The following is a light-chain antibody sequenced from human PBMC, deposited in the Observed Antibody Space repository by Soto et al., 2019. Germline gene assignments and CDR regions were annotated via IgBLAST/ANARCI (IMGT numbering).Light chain of an antibody. CDR3: MQGTHWPRT. V-gene: IGKV2-30*01. CDR2: KVS. Sequence: DFVMTQSPLSLPATLGQPASISCSSSQSLVYSDGNTYLTWFQQRPGQSPRRLIYKVSNRDSGVPDRFSGSGSATDFTLKISRVEAEDVGVYYCMQGTHWPRTFGQGTKVEIK. J-gene: IGKJ1*01. CDR1: QSLVYSDGNTY.